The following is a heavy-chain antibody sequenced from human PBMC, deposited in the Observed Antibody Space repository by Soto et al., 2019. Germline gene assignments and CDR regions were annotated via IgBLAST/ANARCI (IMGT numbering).Heavy chain of an antibody. CDR2: INHSGST. D-gene: IGHD4-17*01. Sequence: SETLSLTCAVYGGSFSGYYWSWIRQPPGKGLEWIGEINHSGSTNYNPSLKSRVTISVDTSKNQFSLKLSSVTAADTAVYYCARGPDYGGNSGMGGDYWGQGTLVTVSS. J-gene: IGHJ4*02. CDR1: GGSFSGYY. CDR3: ARGPDYGGNSGMGGDY. V-gene: IGHV4-34*01.